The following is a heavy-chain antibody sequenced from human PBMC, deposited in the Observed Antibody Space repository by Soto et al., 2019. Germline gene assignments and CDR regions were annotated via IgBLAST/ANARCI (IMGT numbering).Heavy chain of an antibody. D-gene: IGHD3-9*01. CDR3: ASSVVTPNVLTGNGFDS. CDR1: GGSFSGYY. V-gene: IGHV4-34*01. J-gene: IGHJ4*02. Sequence: PSETLSLTCAVYGGSFSGYYWSWIRQPPGTGLEWIGEINHTGNADYNPSLKTRVTMSLDKSNNHFSLKLTSVTAADMAVYYCASSVVTPNVLTGNGFDSWGQGTLVTVSS. CDR2: INHTGNA.